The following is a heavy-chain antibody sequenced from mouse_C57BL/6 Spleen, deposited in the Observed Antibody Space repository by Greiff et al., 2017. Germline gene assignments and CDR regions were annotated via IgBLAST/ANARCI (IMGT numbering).Heavy chain of an antibody. CDR2: IDPEDGAT. D-gene: IGHD2-3*01. CDR3: ARNDGYSRFYYAMDY. V-gene: IGHV14-2*01. J-gene: IGHJ4*01. CDR1: GFNIKDYY. Sequence: VQLMQSGAELVKPGASVKLSCTASGFNIKDYYMHWVKQRTEQGLEWIGRIDPEDGATKYAPKFQGRVTITADTYTNTAYLQLRSLTSEDTAVYYCARNDGYSRFYYAMDYCGQGTSVTVSS.